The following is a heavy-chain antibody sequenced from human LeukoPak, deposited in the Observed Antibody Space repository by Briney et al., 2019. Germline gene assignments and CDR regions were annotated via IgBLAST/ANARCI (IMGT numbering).Heavy chain of an antibody. J-gene: IGHJ4*02. V-gene: IGHV3-74*01. CDR1: GLTFSSYA. Sequence: GGSLRLSCAASGLTFSSYAMSWVRKAPGKGLVWVSRIASDGSSTTYADSVKGRFSISRDNAKNTLYLQMSSLRVEDTAVYYCARGRPHGNDYWGQGTLVTVSS. CDR2: IASDGSST. D-gene: IGHD4-23*01. CDR3: ARGRPHGNDY.